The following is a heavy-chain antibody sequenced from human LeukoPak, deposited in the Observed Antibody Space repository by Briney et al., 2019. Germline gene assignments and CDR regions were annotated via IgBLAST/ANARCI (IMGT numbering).Heavy chain of an antibody. D-gene: IGHD5-24*01. CDR3: ARDGGVEMATMVYDAFDI. J-gene: IGHJ3*02. V-gene: IGHV4-61*02. Sequence: PSQTLSLTCTVSGGSISSGSYYWSWIRQPAGKGLEWIGRIYTSGSTNYNPSLKSRVTISVDTSKNQFSLKLSSVTAADTAVYYCARDGGVEMATMVYDAFDIWGQGTMVTVSP. CDR1: GGSISSGSYY. CDR2: IYTSGST.